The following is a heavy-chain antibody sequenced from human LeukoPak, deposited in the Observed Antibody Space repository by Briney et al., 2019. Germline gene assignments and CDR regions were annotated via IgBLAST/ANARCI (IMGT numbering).Heavy chain of an antibody. CDR3: ARDPPGTNDAFDI. J-gene: IGHJ3*02. CDR1: GYTFTSYG. CDR2: ISAYNGNT. Sequence: ASVTVSCKASGYTFTSYGISWVRQAPGQGLEWMGWISAYNGNTNYAQKLQGRVTMTTGTSTSTAYMELRSLRSDDTAVYYCARDPPGTNDAFDIWGQGTMVTVSS. D-gene: IGHD4-17*01. V-gene: IGHV1-18*01.